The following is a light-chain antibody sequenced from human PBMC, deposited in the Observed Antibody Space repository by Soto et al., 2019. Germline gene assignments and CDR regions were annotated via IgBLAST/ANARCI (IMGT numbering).Light chain of an antibody. CDR2: WAS. CDR3: QQYYSTPYT. Sequence: DIVMTQSPDSLAVSLGERATINCKSSQSVLYSSNNKNYLAWYQQKPGQPPKLLIYWASTRESGVTDRFSGSGSWTDFSLTISSLQAEDVAVYYCQQYYSTPYTFGQGTKLEIK. CDR1: QSVLYSSNNKNY. V-gene: IGKV4-1*01. J-gene: IGKJ2*01.